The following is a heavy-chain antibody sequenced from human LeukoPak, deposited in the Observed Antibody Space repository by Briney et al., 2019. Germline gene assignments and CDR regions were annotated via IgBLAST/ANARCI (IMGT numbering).Heavy chain of an antibody. D-gene: IGHD3-22*01. CDR1: GYSFISYW. CDR3: ARLRGDYYDSNGYYYFDY. J-gene: IGHJ4*02. CDR2: IYPGDSDS. V-gene: IGHV5-51*01. Sequence: GESLKISCEGSGYSFISYWIGWVRQMPGKGLEWMGIIYPGDSDSRYSPSFQGQVTISADKSISTAHLQWSSLKASDTAMYYCARLRGDYYDSNGYYYFDYWGQGTLVTVSS.